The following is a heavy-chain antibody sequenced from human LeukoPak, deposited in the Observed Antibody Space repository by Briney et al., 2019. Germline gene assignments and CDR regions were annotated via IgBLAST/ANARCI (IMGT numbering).Heavy chain of an antibody. CDR3: ARLRGYSGGEIRFFDY. Sequence: KSSETLSLTCTVSGGSISSSTYYWGWIRQPPGKGLEWIGSIYYGGTTYYNPSLKSRVTISVDTSKNQFSLKLNSVTAADTAVYYCARLRGYSGGEIRFFDYWGQGTLVTVSS. CDR2: IYYGGTT. D-gene: IGHD5-12*01. J-gene: IGHJ4*02. V-gene: IGHV4-39*01. CDR1: GGSISSSTYY.